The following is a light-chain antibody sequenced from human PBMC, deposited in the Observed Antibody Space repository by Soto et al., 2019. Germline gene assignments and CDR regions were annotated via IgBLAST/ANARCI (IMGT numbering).Light chain of an antibody. V-gene: IGLV2-14*01. CDR3: SSYTSSSTPLV. CDR1: SSHVGGYNY. J-gene: IGLJ1*01. CDR2: EVS. Sequence: QSALTQPASVSGSPGQSITISCTGTSSHVGGYNYVSWYQQHPGKAPKLMIYEVSNRPSGVSNRFSGSKSGNTASLTISGLQAEDEADYYCSSYTSSSTPLVFGTGTKLTVL.